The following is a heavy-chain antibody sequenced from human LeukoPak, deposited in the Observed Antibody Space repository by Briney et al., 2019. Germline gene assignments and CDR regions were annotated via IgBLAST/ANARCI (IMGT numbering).Heavy chain of an antibody. CDR1: GFTFSSYA. D-gene: IGHD3-3*01. J-gene: IGHJ4*02. CDR2: ISGGSVGAT. V-gene: IGHV3-23*01. CDR3: AKGSSSGRPYFFDY. Sequence: GGSLRLSCAAAGFTFSSYAMGWVRQAPGKGLDWFSAISGGSVGATYYADAVRGGVTISRDNSKTTLYLEMNSLRAEDTAVYYCAKGSSSGRPYFFDYWGQGSLVDVSS.